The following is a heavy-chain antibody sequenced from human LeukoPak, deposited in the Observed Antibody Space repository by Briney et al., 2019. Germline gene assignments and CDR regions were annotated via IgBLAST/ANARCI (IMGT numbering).Heavy chain of an antibody. Sequence: SETLSLTCTVSGGSINIYYWSWIRQPPGKGLEWIGYIYHSGSTHFNPSLKSRVTISVDTSKNQFSLKLSSVTAADTAVYFCARGPDSSGYYYFDYWGQGTLVTVSS. V-gene: IGHV4-30-4*01. CDR2: IYHSGST. CDR3: ARGPDSSGYYYFDY. D-gene: IGHD3-22*01. J-gene: IGHJ4*02. CDR1: GGSINIYY.